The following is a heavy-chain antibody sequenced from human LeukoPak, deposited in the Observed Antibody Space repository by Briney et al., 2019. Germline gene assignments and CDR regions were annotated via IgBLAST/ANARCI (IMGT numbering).Heavy chain of an antibody. V-gene: IGHV3-33*06. D-gene: IGHD6-19*01. CDR2: IWNDGMSR. Sequence: PGGSLRLSCAVSGFTFSTFGMHWVRQAPGKGLEWVANIWNDGMSRYYADSVKGRFSISRDNSKNTVYLQMNSLTVEDTAVYYCAKGVHSIGWWGTPPREYLDYWGQGTLVTVSS. J-gene: IGHJ4*02. CDR3: AKGVHSIGWWGTPPREYLDY. CDR1: GFTFSTFG.